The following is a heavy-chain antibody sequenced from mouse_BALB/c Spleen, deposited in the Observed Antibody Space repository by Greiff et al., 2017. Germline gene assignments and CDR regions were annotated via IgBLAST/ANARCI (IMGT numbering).Heavy chain of an antibody. J-gene: IGHJ3*01. D-gene: IGHD6-1*01. Sequence: VQLKQSGADLVKPGASVKLSCTASGFNIKDTYMHWVKQRPEQGLEWIGRIDTANGNTKYDPEFQGKATITAYTSSNTAYLQLSSLTSEDTAVYYCAPLGFAYWGQGTLVTISA. CDR2: IDTANGNT. CDR3: APLGFAY. V-gene: IGHV14-3*02. CDR1: GFNIKDTY.